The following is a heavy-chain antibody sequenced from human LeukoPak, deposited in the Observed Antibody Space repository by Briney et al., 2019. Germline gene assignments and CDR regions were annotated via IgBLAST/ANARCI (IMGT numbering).Heavy chain of an antibody. CDR1: GGSISGYY. CDR2: IYYSGST. V-gene: IGHV4-59*08. Sequence: SETLSLTCTVSGGSISGYYWSWIRQPPGKGLEWIGYIYYSGSTNYNPSLKSRVTISVDTSKNQFSLKLSSVTAADTAVYYCARHGDGYNLSSFLFDPWGQGTLVTVSS. J-gene: IGHJ5*02. CDR3: ARHGDGYNLSSFLFDP. D-gene: IGHD5-24*01.